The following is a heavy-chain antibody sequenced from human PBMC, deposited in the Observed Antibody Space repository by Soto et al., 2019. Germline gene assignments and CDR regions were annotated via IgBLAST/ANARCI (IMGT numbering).Heavy chain of an antibody. CDR1: GGTFSSYA. CDR3: ARDSNPVPYDSGGYYCALDY. V-gene: IGHV1-69*12. D-gene: IGHD3-22*01. J-gene: IGHJ4*02. Sequence: QVQLVQSGAEVKKPGSSVKVSCKASGGTFSSYAISWVRQAPGQGLEWMGGIIPIFGTANYAQKFQGRVTITADESTSTAYMELSSLRSEGTAVYYCARDSNPVPYDSGGYYCALDYWGQGTLVTVSS. CDR2: IIPIFGTA.